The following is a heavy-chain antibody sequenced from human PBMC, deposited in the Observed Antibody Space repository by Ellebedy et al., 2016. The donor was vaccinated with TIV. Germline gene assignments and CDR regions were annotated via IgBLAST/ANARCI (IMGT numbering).Heavy chain of an antibody. CDR1: GDSITNYY. Sequence: SETLSLTCTVSGDSITNYYWNWIRQPPGKGLEWIAYIYHTGSTNYNPSLKSRVTLSIDTSKNQFSLNLSSVTAADTAVYYCARVRGPHNKNWFDPWGQGTQVTVSS. CDR3: ARVRGPHNKNWFDP. J-gene: IGHJ5*02. CDR2: IYHTGST. V-gene: IGHV4-59*01. D-gene: IGHD1-14*01.